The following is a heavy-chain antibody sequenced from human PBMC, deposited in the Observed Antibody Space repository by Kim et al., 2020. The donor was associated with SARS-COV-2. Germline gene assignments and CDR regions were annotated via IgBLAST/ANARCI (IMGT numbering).Heavy chain of an antibody. V-gene: IGHV1-18*01. Sequence: NYAPKRQGRVTRTTDTSTSTAYMELRSLRSDDTAVYYCARVKGSGYYFDYWGQGTLVTVSS. CDR3: ARVKGSGYYFDY. J-gene: IGHJ4*02. D-gene: IGHD5-12*01.